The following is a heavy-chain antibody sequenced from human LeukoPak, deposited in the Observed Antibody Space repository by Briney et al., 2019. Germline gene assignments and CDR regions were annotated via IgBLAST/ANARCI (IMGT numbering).Heavy chain of an antibody. Sequence: GGSLRLSCAAAGLTFSNYGMHWVRQAPGKGLEWVAFMRYDGSNEYYADSVKGRFTISRDNSKNTLYLQMNSLRAEDTAVYYCAKDYYGSGSLFDYWGQGTLVTVSS. CDR2: MRYDGSNE. CDR1: GLTFSNYG. CDR3: AKDYYGSGSLFDY. J-gene: IGHJ4*02. D-gene: IGHD3-10*01. V-gene: IGHV3-30*02.